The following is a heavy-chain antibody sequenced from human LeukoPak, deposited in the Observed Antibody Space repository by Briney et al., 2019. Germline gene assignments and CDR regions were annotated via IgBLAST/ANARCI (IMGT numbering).Heavy chain of an antibody. V-gene: IGHV3-23*01. CDR3: AKDSGDYGDYDWFDP. CDR2: ISGSGGST. Sequence: GGSLRLSCAASGFTFSSYAMSWVRQAPGKGLEWVSAISGSGGSTYYADSVKGRFTISRDNSKNTLYLQMNSLRAEDTAVYYCAKDSGDYGDYDWFDPWGQGTLVTVSS. J-gene: IGHJ5*02. D-gene: IGHD4-17*01. CDR1: GFTFSSYA.